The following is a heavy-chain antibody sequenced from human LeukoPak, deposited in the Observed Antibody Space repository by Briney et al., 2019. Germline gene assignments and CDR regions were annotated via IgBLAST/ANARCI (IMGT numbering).Heavy chain of an antibody. Sequence: GSLKLSCAASGFPFSAYSLNWVRQAPGKGLEWVSSISTGSSYIYYADSVKGRFTISRENAKNSLYLQMNSLRAEDTAVYYCARDSTPYDSSGYCYDYWGQGTLVTVSS. CDR3: ARDSTPYDSSGYCYDY. V-gene: IGHV3-21*01. CDR2: ISTGSSYI. J-gene: IGHJ4*02. CDR1: GFPFSAYS. D-gene: IGHD3-22*01.